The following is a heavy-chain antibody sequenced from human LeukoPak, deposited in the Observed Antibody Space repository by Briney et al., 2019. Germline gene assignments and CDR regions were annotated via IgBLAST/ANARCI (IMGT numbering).Heavy chain of an antibody. J-gene: IGHJ6*03. CDR3: ARDSPTMVRGQGRYYYMDV. Sequence: SETLSLTCTVSGGSISSGSYYWSWIRQPAGKGLEWIGRIYTSGSTNYNPSLKSRVTISVDTSKNQFSLKLSSVTAADTAVYYCARDSPTMVRGQGRYYYMDVWGKGTTVTISS. D-gene: IGHD3-10*01. V-gene: IGHV4-61*02. CDR2: IYTSGST. CDR1: GGSISSGSYY.